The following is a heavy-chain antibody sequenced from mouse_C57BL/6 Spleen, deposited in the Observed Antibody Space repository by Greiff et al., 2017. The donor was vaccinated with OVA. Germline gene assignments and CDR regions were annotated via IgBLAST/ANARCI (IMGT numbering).Heavy chain of an antibody. CDR1: GYTFTDYN. Sequence: VQLQQSGPELVKPGASVKIPCKASGYTFTDYNMDWVKQSHGKSLEWIGDINPNNGGTIYNQKFKGKATLTVDKSSSTAYMELRSLTSEDTAVYYCARPSRQLYYFDYWGQGTTLTVSS. CDR3: ARPSRQLYYFDY. D-gene: IGHD3-2*01. J-gene: IGHJ2*01. V-gene: IGHV1-18*01. CDR2: INPNNGGT.